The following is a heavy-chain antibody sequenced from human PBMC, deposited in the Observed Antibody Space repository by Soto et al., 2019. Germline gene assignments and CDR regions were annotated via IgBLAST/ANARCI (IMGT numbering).Heavy chain of an antibody. V-gene: IGHV3-30-3*01. CDR3: ARVPTVTTPSDY. CDR1: GFTFSSYA. CDR2: ISYDGSNK. J-gene: IGHJ4*02. Sequence: QVQLVESGGGVVQPGRSLRLSCAASGFTFSSYAMHWVRQAPGKGLEWVAVISYDGSNKYYADSVKGRFTISRDNSKNTLYLQMNGLRAEDTAVYYCARVPTVTTPSDYWGQGTLVTVSS. D-gene: IGHD4-17*01.